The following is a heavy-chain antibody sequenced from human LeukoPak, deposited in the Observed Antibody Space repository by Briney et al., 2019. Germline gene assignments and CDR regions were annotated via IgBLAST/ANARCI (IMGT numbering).Heavy chain of an antibody. CDR2: IYYSGST. D-gene: IGHD3-22*01. CDR1: GGSISSYY. V-gene: IGHV4-59*01. J-gene: IGHJ4*02. Sequence: SETLSLTCTVSGGSISSYYWSWIRQPPGKGLEWIGYIYYSGSTNYNPSLKSRVTISVDTSKNQFSLKLSSVAAADTAVYYCARVTGYMIEDYFDYWGQGTLVTVSS. CDR3: ARVTGYMIEDYFDY.